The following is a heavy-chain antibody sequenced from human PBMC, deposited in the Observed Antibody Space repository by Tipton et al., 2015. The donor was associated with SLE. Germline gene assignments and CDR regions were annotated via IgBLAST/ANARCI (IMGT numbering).Heavy chain of an antibody. V-gene: IGHV4-61*02. CDR3: ARGELIEGFDP. CDR2: IYPSGNT. J-gene: IGHJ5*02. Sequence: TLSLTCSVSGDSISSGVYYWSWIRQPAGKTLEWIGRIYPSGNTNYNPSFQSRVTISIDTSKNQFSLNLESVTAADTAVYFCARGELIEGFDPWGQGILVTVSS. CDR1: GDSISSGVYY. D-gene: IGHD3-22*01.